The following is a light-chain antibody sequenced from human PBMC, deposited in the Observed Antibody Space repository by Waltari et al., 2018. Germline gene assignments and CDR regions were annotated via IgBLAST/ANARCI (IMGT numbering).Light chain of an antibody. CDR2: EVT. J-gene: IGLJ2*01. CDR3: CSYAGSHAVI. Sequence: QSALTPGASVSGSPGQSITISCTGTSTAVGRYDLVSWYQRHPGKAPKLILYEVTKRPSGVSGRFSGSNSGNTASLAISGLQADDEADYFCCSYAGSHAVIFGGGTKVTVL. V-gene: IGLV2-23*02. CDR1: STAVGRYDL.